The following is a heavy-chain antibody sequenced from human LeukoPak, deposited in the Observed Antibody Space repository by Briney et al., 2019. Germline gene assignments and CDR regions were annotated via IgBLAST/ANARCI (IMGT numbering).Heavy chain of an antibody. D-gene: IGHD6-19*01. CDR3: ARALAVAGTGGFDP. CDR2: ISTAGTTV. V-gene: IGHV3-48*04. J-gene: IGHJ5*02. Sequence: GGSLRFSCAASGFTFSGYSLNWVRQAPGKGLEWISYISTAGTTVYYADSVKGRFAISRDNAKNSLYLQMNSLRVEDTAVYYCARALAVAGTGGFDPWGQGTLVTVSS. CDR1: GFTFSGYS.